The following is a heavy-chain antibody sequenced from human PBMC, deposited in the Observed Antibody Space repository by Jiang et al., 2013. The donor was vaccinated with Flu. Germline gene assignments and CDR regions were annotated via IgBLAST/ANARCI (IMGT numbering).Heavy chain of an antibody. V-gene: IGHV3-30*02. Sequence: LVEVWGEAWSSGGGPVRLSCAASGFSFSYYAMYWVRQAPGKGLEWLASIRFDGSTEYYGDSVKGRFTISRDNSRNTLYVQMDSLSPEDTAVYYCATLRGSAYDTYLMDAWGQGTLVTVSS. CDR1: GFSFSYYA. J-gene: IGHJ5*02. D-gene: IGHD5-12*01. CDR2: IRFDGSTE. CDR3: ATLRGSAYDTYLMDA.